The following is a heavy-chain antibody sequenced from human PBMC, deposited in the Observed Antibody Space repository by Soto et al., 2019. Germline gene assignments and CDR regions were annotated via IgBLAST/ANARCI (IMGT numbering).Heavy chain of an antibody. V-gene: IGHV3-21*01. D-gene: IGHD5-18*01. CDR2: ISGSSGYI. Sequence: GGSLRLSCAASGFTFSTYSMNWVRQAPGKGLEWVSSISGSSGYIYYADSVKGRFTISRDDAKNSLSLQMNSLRAEDTAVYYCARVRSYSYGQGYGMDVWGQGTTVTVSS. CDR3: ARVRSYSYGQGYGMDV. CDR1: GFTFSTYS. J-gene: IGHJ6*02.